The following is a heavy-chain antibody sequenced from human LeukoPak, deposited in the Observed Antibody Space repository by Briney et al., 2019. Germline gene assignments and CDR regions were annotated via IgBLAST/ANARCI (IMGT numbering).Heavy chain of an antibody. J-gene: IGHJ4*02. D-gene: IGHD6-13*01. Sequence: GGSLRLSCAASGFTFSSYAVSWVRQAPGKGLEWVSAISGSGDSTYYGDSVKGRFTISRDNSKNTLYLQMNSLRAEDTAVYYCAKTRPLDSSSWSHGDYWGQGTLVTVSS. CDR2: ISGSGDST. CDR1: GFTFSSYA. V-gene: IGHV3-23*01. CDR3: AKTRPLDSSSWSHGDY.